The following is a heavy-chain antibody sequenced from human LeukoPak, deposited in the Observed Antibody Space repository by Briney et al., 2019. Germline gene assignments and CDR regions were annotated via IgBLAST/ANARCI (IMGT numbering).Heavy chain of an antibody. J-gene: IGHJ4*02. D-gene: IGHD3-22*01. V-gene: IGHV3-23*01. Sequence: GGSLRLSCAVSGITLSNYGMTWVRQAPGKGLEWVAGISDTGGRTNYADSVKGRFTISRDNPRNTLYLQMNSLRAEVTAVYFCAKRGVVIRVILVGFHKEAYYFDSWGQGALVTVSS. CDR1: GITLSNYG. CDR2: ISDTGGRT. CDR3: AKRGVVIRVILVGFHKEAYYFDS.